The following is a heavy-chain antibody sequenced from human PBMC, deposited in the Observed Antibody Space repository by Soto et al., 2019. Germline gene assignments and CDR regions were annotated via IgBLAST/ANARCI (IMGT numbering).Heavy chain of an antibody. J-gene: IGHJ4*02. D-gene: IGHD3-22*01. Sequence: SETLSLTCTVSGGSISSGGYYWSWIRQHPGKGLEWIGYIYYSGSTYYNTSLKNRVTISVDKSKNQFSLKLSSVTAADTAVYYCARSPDYYDSSGQALDYWGQGTLVTVSS. CDR3: ARSPDYYDSSGQALDY. V-gene: IGHV4-31*03. CDR2: IYYSGST. CDR1: GGSISSGGYY.